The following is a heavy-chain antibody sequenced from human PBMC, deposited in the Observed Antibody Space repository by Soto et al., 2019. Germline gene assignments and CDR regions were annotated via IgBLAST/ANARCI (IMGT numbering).Heavy chain of an antibody. CDR1: GYTFTSYG. Sequence: QVHLVQSGAEVKKPGASVKVSCKGSGYTFTSYGITWVRQAPGQGLERLGWSSAHNGNTDYAQKLQGRVTVTRDTSTSTAYMELRSLRSDETAVYYCARGRYGDYWGQGALVTVSS. J-gene: IGHJ4*02. V-gene: IGHV1-18*01. CDR3: ARGRYGDY. D-gene: IGHD1-1*01. CDR2: SSAHNGNT.